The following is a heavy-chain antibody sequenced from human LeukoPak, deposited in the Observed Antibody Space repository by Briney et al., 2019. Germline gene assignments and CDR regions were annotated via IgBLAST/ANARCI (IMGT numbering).Heavy chain of an antibody. CDR3: ASAEPRGIIWYPY. J-gene: IGHJ4*02. CDR1: GGSISSYY. D-gene: IGHD6-13*01. CDR2: IYYSGST. V-gene: IGHV4-59*01. Sequence: SETLSLTCTVSGGSISSYYWSWIRQPPGKGLEWIGYIYYSGSTNYNPSLKSRVTISVDTSKNQFSLKLSSVTAADTAVYYCASAEPRGIIWYPYWGQGTLVTVSS.